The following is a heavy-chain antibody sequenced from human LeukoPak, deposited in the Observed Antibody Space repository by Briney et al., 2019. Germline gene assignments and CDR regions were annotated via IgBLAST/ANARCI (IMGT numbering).Heavy chain of an antibody. Sequence: AASVKVSCKASGYTFTSYYMHWVRQAPGQGLEWMGGIIPIFGTANYAQKFQGRVTITADESTSTAYMELSSLRSEDTAVYYCARGQPSGYDYWGQGTLVTVSS. CDR1: GYTFTSYY. V-gene: IGHV1-69*13. D-gene: IGHD5-18*01. J-gene: IGHJ4*02. CDR2: IIPIFGTA. CDR3: ARGQPSGYDY.